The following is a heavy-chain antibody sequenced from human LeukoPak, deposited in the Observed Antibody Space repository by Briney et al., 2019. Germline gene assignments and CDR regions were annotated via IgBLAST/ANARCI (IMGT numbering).Heavy chain of an antibody. V-gene: IGHV4-34*01. CDR2: ITPSGST. CDR3: ASSFYYDSRDY. Sequence: PSETLSLTCVVYGGSFSGYFWSWIRQPPGKGLEWIGEITPSGSTNYGPSLKSRVSISIDTFKKKLSLRLTSVTAADSAVYYCASSFYYDSRDYWGQGTLVTVSS. J-gene: IGHJ4*02. D-gene: IGHD3-22*01. CDR1: GGSFSGYF.